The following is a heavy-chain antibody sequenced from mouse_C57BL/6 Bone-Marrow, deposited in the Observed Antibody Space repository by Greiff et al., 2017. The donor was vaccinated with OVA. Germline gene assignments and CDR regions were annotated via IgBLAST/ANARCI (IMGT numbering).Heavy chain of an antibody. J-gene: IGHJ3*01. CDR1: GFTFSDYY. D-gene: IGHD4-1*01. V-gene: IGHV5-12*01. Sequence: SGGGLVQPGGSLKLSCAASGFTFSDYYMYWVRQTPEKRLEWVAYISNGGGSTYYPDTVKCRFTISRDNAKNTLYLQMSRLKSEDTAMYYCARLSANWDWFAYWGQGTLVTVSA. CDR2: ISNGGGST. CDR3: ARLSANWDWFAY.